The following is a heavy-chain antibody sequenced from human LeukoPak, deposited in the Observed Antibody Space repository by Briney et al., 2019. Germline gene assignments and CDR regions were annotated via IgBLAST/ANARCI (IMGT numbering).Heavy chain of an antibody. CDR1: GFTVSSNY. Sequence: SGGSLGLSCAASGFTVSSNYMSWVRQAPGKGLEWVSVIYSGGSTYYADSVKGRFTISRDNSKNTLYLQVNSLRAEDTAVYYCARGGDSSGYYRRDWFDPWGQGTLVTVSS. J-gene: IGHJ5*02. CDR2: IYSGGST. V-gene: IGHV3-66*01. D-gene: IGHD3-22*01. CDR3: ARGGDSSGYYRRDWFDP.